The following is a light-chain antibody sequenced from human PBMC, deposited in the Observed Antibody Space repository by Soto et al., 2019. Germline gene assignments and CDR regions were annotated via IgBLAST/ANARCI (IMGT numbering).Light chain of an antibody. CDR2: SDD. V-gene: IGLV1-47*02. CDR3: AAWDASLSGHV. CDR1: SSNIGSYP. Sequence: QSVLTQSPSSSGTPGQRVTISCYGSSSNIGSYPVYWYQQFPGTAHKLLINSDDQRPSGVPDRFSASKSGTSASLAISGLRSEDEADYYCAAWDASLSGHVFGAGTKVTVL. J-gene: IGLJ1*01.